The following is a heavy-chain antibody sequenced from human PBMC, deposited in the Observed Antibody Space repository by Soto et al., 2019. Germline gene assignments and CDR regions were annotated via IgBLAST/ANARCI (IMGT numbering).Heavy chain of an antibody. J-gene: IGHJ6*02. D-gene: IGHD1-26*01. CDR3: AIQRPTDGRWEFANYYGMDV. CDR1: GGSFSAYY. Sequence: PSETLSLTCAVYGGSFSAYYWSWVRQPPGKGLEWIGEIIHSESTKYNPSLKSRVTISVDTSKNQFSLKLSSVTAADTAVYYCAIQRPTDGRWEFANYYGMDVWGQGTPVTVSS. CDR2: IIHSEST. V-gene: IGHV4-34*12.